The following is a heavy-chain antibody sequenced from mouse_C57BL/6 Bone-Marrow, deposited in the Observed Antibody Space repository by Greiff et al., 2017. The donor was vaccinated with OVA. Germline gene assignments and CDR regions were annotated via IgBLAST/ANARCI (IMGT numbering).Heavy chain of an antibody. CDR2: IYPGDGDT. V-gene: IGHV1-80*01. D-gene: IGHD2-4*01. CDR1: GYAFSSYW. CDR3: ARGRLRRDWFAY. J-gene: IGHJ3*01. Sequence: QVHVKQSGAELVKPGASVKISCKASGYAFSSYWMNWVKQRPGKGLEWIGQIYPGDGDTNYNGKFKGKATLTADKSSSTAYMQLSSLTSEDSAVYFCARGRLRRDWFAYWGQGTLVTVSA.